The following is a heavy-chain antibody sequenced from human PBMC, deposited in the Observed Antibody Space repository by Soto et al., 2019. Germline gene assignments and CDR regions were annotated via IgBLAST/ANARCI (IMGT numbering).Heavy chain of an antibody. CDR3: AYCSGGSCYFYFDY. V-gene: IGHV3-23*01. CDR2: ISGSGGST. J-gene: IGHJ4*02. Sequence: GGSLRLSCAASGFTFSSYAMSWVRQAPGKGLEWVSAISGSGGSTYYADSVKGRFTISRDNSKNTLYLQMNSLRAEDTAVYYCAYCSGGSCYFYFDYWGQGTLVTVSS. CDR1: GFTFSSYA. D-gene: IGHD2-15*01.